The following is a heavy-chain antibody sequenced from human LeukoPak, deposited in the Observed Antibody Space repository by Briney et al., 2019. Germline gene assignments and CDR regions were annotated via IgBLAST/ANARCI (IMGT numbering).Heavy chain of an antibody. Sequence: ASVKVSCKASGCTLTELSMHWVRQAPGQGLEWMGGFDPEDGETIYAQKFQGRVTMTEDTSTDTAYMELSSLRSEDTAVYYCATSGPYDSSGYRFDYWGQGTLVTVSP. CDR3: ATSGPYDSSGYRFDY. J-gene: IGHJ4*02. V-gene: IGHV1-24*01. CDR2: FDPEDGET. D-gene: IGHD3-22*01. CDR1: GCTLTELS.